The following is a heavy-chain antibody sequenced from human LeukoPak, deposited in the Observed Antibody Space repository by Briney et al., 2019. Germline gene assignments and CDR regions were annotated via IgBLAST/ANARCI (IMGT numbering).Heavy chain of an antibody. D-gene: IGHD3-22*01. CDR1: GYSFDTNW. Sequence: GESLQISCKGSGYSFDTNWIGWVRQMPGKGLEWMGFINPGDSDTRYSPSFQGQVTISGDKSISTAYLQWSSLKASDTAMYYCARREDSRALDYWGQGTLVTVSS. V-gene: IGHV5-51*01. CDR3: ARREDSRALDY. CDR2: INPGDSDT. J-gene: IGHJ4*02.